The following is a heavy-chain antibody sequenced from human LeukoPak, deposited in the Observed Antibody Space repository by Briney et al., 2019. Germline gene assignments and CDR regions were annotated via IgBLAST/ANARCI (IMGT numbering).Heavy chain of an antibody. J-gene: IGHJ4*02. Sequence: GASVKVSCKASGDSFTTYHMHWVRQAPGQGLEWMGMINPSGGGTSHAPKFQGRVSMTRDMSTSTVYMELSSLTSEDTAIYYCARGITMVRGVVSDYFDYWGQGTLVTVSS. V-gene: IGHV1-46*01. CDR1: GDSFTTYH. D-gene: IGHD3-10*01. CDR2: INPSGGGT. CDR3: ARGITMVRGVVSDYFDY.